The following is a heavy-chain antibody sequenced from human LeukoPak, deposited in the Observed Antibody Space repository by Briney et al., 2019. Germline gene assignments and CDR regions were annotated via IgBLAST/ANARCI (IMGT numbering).Heavy chain of an antibody. CDR3: ARGSIVVVPAAIDYYYYGMDV. CDR1: GYTFTSYY. CDR2: INPSGGST. D-gene: IGHD2-2*01. J-gene: IGHJ6*02. Sequence: ASVKVSCKASGYTFTSYYMHWVRQAPGQGLEWMGIINPSGGSTSYAQKFQGRVTMTRDTSTSTVYMEQSSLRSEDTAVYYCARGSIVVVPAAIDYYYYGMDVWGQGTTVTVSS. V-gene: IGHV1-46*01.